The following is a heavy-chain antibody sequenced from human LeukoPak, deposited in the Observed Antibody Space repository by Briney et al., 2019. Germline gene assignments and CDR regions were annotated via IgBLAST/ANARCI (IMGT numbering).Heavy chain of an antibody. CDR3: ARSPIVGATHFDY. Sequence: ASETLSLTCTVSGGSISSGSYYWSWIRQPAGKGLEWIGRIYTSGSTNYNPSLKSRVTISVDTSKNQFSLKLSSVTAADTAVYYCARSPIVGATHFDYWGQGTPVTVSS. J-gene: IGHJ4*02. CDR2: IYTSGST. D-gene: IGHD1-26*01. V-gene: IGHV4-61*02. CDR1: GGSISSGSYY.